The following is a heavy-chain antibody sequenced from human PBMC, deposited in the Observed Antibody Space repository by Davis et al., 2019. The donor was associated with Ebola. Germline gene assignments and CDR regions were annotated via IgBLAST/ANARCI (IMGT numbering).Heavy chain of an antibody. D-gene: IGHD1-26*01. CDR2: ISGSGGST. CDR3: ARDQGRWELLLGEDY. Sequence: PGGSLRLSCTDSVITFSSYAMTWVRQAPGKGLEWVSAISGSGGSTYYADSVKGRFTISRDNSKNTLYLQMNSLRAEDTAVYYCARDQGRWELLLGEDYWGQGTLVTVSS. CDR1: VITFSSYA. J-gene: IGHJ4*02. V-gene: IGHV3-23*01.